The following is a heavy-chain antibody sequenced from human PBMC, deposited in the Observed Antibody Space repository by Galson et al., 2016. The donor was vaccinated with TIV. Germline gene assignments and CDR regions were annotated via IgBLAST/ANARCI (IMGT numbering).Heavy chain of an antibody. CDR1: GDTFSNYA. V-gene: IGHV1-69*06. D-gene: IGHD3-22*01. J-gene: IGHJ3*02. CDR2: INPIFHTA. Sequence: SVKVSCKASGDTFSNYAISWVRQAPGQGPEWMGRINPIFHTATYAQRLQGRVTIMADKSTTTIYMELNSLRTEDTAVYYCAREVYYYDSTAYYAFDTWGQGTMVTVSS. CDR3: AREVYYYDSTAYYAFDT.